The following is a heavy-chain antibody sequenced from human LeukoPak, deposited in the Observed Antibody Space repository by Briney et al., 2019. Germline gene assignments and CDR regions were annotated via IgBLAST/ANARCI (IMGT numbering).Heavy chain of an antibody. V-gene: IGHV4-39*01. CDR1: GGSISSSNYY. CDR2: INYGGTT. D-gene: IGHD3-10*01. CDR3: ARYVVFGSGKYYFDY. Sequence: PSETLSLTCTVSGGSISSSNYYWSWIRQPPGKELEWIAGINYGGTTYYNPSLKSRVTISVDTSKNQFSLRLSSVTAADTAVYFCARYVVFGSGKYYFDYWGQGSLVTVSS. J-gene: IGHJ4*02.